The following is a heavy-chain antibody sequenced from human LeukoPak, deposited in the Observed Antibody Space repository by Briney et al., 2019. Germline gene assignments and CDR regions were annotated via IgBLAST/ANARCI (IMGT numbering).Heavy chain of an antibody. J-gene: IGHJ4*02. V-gene: IGHV1-2*02. CDR3: ASSYGDYSADY. CDR1: VYTFTVSY. D-gene: IGHD4-17*01. CDR2: INPNSGGT. Sequence: ASVKVSSKPSVYTFTVSYMHWVRQAPGQGREWMGWINPNSGGTNYAQKFQGRVTMTRDTSISTAYMELSRLRSDETAVYYCASSYGDYSADYWGQGPLVTVSS.